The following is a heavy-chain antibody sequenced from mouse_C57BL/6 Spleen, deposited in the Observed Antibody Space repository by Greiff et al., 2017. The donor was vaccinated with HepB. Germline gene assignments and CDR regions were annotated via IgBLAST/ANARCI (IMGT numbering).Heavy chain of an antibody. CDR2: IDPSDSYT. CDR1: GYTFTSYW. CDR3: ARKGTMVTDY. D-gene: IGHD2-2*01. Sequence: VQLQQPGAELVKPGASVKLSCKASGYTFTSYWMQWVKQRPGQGLEWSGEIDPSDSYTNYNHKFKGKATLTVDTSSSTAYMQLSSLTSEDSAVYYCARKGTMVTDYWGQGTTLTVSS. V-gene: IGHV1-50*01. J-gene: IGHJ2*01.